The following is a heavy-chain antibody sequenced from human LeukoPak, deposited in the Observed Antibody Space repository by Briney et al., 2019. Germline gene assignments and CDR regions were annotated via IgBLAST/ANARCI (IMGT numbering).Heavy chain of an antibody. Sequence: SETLSLTCTVSGGSISSSSYYWGWIRQPPGKGLEWIGSIYYSGSTYYNPSLKSRVTISVDTSKNQFSLKLSSVTAADTAVYYCARSGIWDIVVVVAATFGAFDIWGQGTMVTVSS. V-gene: IGHV4-39*07. CDR1: GGSISSSSYY. D-gene: IGHD2-15*01. CDR3: ARSGIWDIVVVVAATFGAFDI. CDR2: IYYSGST. J-gene: IGHJ3*02.